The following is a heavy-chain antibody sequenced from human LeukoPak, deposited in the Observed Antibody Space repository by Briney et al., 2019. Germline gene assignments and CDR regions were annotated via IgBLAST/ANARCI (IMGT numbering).Heavy chain of an antibody. Sequence: SETLSLTCTVSGDSISSYYWSWIRQPPGKGLAWIGYSYHTGSTNYNPSLKSRVTISVDTSKNQFSLKLSSVTAGDTAVYYCATGYSSTWYYFDYWGEGTLVTVSS. CDR3: ATGYSSTWYYFDY. J-gene: IGHJ4*02. CDR1: GDSISSYY. D-gene: IGHD6-13*01. CDR2: SYHTGST. V-gene: IGHV4-59*01.